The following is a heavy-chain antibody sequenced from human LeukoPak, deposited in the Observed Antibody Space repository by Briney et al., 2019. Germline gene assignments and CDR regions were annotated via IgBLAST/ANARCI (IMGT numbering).Heavy chain of an antibody. CDR3: AKVPYDSSGSHKRRGAAFDI. CDR1: GFTFSSYW. J-gene: IGHJ3*02. D-gene: IGHD3-22*01. Sequence: GGSLRLSCAASGFTFSSYWMSWVRQAPGKGLEWVSAISGSGGSTYYADSVKGRFTISRDNSKNTLYLQMNSLRAEDTAVYYCAKVPYDSSGSHKRRGAAFDIWGQGTMVTVSS. CDR2: ISGSGGST. V-gene: IGHV3-23*01.